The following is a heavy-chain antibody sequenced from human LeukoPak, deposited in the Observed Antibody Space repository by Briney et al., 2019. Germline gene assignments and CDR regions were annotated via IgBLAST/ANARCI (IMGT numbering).Heavy chain of an antibody. D-gene: IGHD5-18*01. J-gene: IGHJ5*01. V-gene: IGHV3-74*01. CDR2: IHYDGTS. Sequence: GGSLRLSCAASGFTFSTYWMRWVRQIPGKGLVWLSRIHYDGTSTYVDSVRGRFTISRDNTKSTLYLQMNSLRADDTAVYYCARGAEGHNYGELDSWGQGTLVTVSS. CDR3: ARGAEGHNYGELDS. CDR1: GFTFSTYW.